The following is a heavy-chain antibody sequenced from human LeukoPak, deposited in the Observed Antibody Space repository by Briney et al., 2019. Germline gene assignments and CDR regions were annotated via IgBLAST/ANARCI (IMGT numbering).Heavy chain of an antibody. V-gene: IGHV1-2*02. Sequence: VASVKVSCKASGYTFTGYYMHWVRQAPGQGLEWMGWINPNSGGTNYAQKFQGRVTMTRDTSISTAYMELSRLRSDDTAVYYCARDRSSSSSHFDYRGQGTLVTVSS. CDR1: GYTFTGYY. CDR2: INPNSGGT. CDR3: ARDRSSSSSHFDY. D-gene: IGHD6-6*01. J-gene: IGHJ4*02.